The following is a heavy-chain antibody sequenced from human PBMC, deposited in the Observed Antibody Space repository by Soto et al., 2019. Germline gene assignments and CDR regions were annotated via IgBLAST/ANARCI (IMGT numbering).Heavy chain of an antibody. D-gene: IGHD5-18*01. CDR2: IIPIFGTA. J-gene: IGHJ6*02. V-gene: IGHV1-69*13. Sequence: ASVKVSFKASGGTFSSYAISWVRQAPGQGLEWMGGIIPIFGTANYAQKFQGRVTITADESTSTAYMELSSLRSEDTAVYYCARDLVTGQHRKSANYYYYYGMDVWGQGTTVTVSS. CDR3: ARDLVTGQHRKSANYYYYYGMDV. CDR1: GGTFSSYA.